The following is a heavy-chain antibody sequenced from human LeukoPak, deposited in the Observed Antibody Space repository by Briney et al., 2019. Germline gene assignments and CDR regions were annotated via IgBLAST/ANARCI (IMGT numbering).Heavy chain of an antibody. CDR2: IVVGSGKT. J-gene: IGHJ4*02. V-gene: IGHV1-58*01. CDR1: GFTFTSSA. D-gene: IGHD3-9*01. CDR3: ARVHYDILTGYSYFDY. Sequence: SVKVSCKASGFTFTSSAVQWVRQARGQRLEWIGWIVVGSGKTNYAQKFQERVTITRDMSTSTAYMELSRLRSEDTAVYYCARVHYDILTGYSYFDYWGQGTLVTVSS.